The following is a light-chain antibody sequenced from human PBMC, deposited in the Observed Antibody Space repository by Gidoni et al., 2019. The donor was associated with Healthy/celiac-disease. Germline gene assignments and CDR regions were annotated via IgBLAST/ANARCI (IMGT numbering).Light chain of an antibody. Sequence: AIQLTQSPSSLSASVGDRVTITCRASQGISSALAWYQQKPGKAPKLLIYDASSLESGVPSRFSGSGSGTDFTLTISSLQSEDFATYYCQQFNNYPLTFGQXTRLEIK. J-gene: IGKJ5*01. CDR3: QQFNNYPLT. CDR2: DAS. CDR1: QGISSA. V-gene: IGKV1D-13*01.